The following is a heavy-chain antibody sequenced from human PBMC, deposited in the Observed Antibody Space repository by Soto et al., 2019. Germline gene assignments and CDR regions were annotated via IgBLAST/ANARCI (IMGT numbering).Heavy chain of an antibody. CDR2: IYPGDSDT. D-gene: IGHD1-26*01. J-gene: IGHJ5*02. CDR1: GYSFTTYW. Sequence: PGESLKISCKGSGYSFTTYWIAWVRQMPGKGLEWMGIIYPGDSDTRYSPSFQGQVTISADKSISTAYLQWSSLKASDTAMYYCARLMEKLGATGPRANWFDPWGKRTLVTVSS. CDR3: ARLMEKLGATGPRANWFDP. V-gene: IGHV5-51*01.